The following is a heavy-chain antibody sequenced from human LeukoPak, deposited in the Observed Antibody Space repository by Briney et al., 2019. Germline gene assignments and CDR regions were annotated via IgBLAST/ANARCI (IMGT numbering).Heavy chain of an antibody. Sequence: PSETLSLTCAVYGGSFSGYYWSWIRQPPGKGLDWIGEINHSGSTNYNPSLKSRVTISVDTSKNQFSLKLSSVTAADTAVYYCARGVGAHFDYWGQGTLVTVSS. CDR3: ARGVGAHFDY. CDR2: INHSGST. V-gene: IGHV4-34*01. J-gene: IGHJ4*02. CDR1: GGSFSGYY. D-gene: IGHD1-26*01.